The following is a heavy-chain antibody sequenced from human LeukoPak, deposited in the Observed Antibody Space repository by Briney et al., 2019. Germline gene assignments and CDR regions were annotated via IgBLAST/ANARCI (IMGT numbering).Heavy chain of an antibody. D-gene: IGHD6-13*01. J-gene: IGHJ4*02. CDR1: GDSVSSNSDA. Sequence: SQTLSLTCAISGDSVSSNSDAWNWIRQSPSRGLEWLGRTYYRSKWYNDYAVSVKGRITTNPDTSRNQFSLHLNSVTPEDTAVYYCARSAGGTVDYWGQGTLVTVSS. V-gene: IGHV6-1*01. CDR2: TYYRSKWYN. CDR3: ARSAGGTVDY.